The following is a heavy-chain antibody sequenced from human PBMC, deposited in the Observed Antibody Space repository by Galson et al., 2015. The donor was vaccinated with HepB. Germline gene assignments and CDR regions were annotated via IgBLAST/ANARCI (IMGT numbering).Heavy chain of an antibody. CDR1: GGSLKNYY. V-gene: IGHV4-59*01. CDR2: IYYSGSS. D-gene: IGHD1-1*01. J-gene: IGHJ2*01. Sequence: ETLSLTCTVSGGSLKNYYWGWIRQPPGKGLEWIGYIYYSGSSNYNPSLKSRVTISPDTSKNQLSLKLTSVTAADTAVYYCAGVPPVSRGTTEFDYWGRGTLSLSPQ. CDR3: AGVPPVSRGTTEFDY.